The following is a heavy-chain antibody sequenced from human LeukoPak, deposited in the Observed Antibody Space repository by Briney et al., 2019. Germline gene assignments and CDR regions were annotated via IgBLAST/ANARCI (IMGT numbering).Heavy chain of an antibody. CDR1: GYTFTSYD. D-gene: IGHD2-21*01. CDR3: ARVCGGDCDPDAFDI. CDR2: INPNSGGT. V-gene: IGHV1-2*02. Sequence: ASVKVSCKASGYTFTSYDINWVRQAPGQGLEWMGWINPNSGGTNYAQKFQGRVTMTRDTSISTAYMELSRLRSDDTAVYYCARVCGGDCDPDAFDIWGQGTMVTVSS. J-gene: IGHJ3*02.